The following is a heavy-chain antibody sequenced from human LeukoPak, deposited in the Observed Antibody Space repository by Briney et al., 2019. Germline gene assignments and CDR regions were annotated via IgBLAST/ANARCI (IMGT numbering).Heavy chain of an antibody. Sequence: ASVKVSCKASGYTFTGYYMHWVRQAPGQGLEWMGWINPNSGGTSYAQKFQGRVTMTRDTSISTAYMELSRLRSDDTAVYYCARDVAAAGPRGWFDPWGQGTLVTVSS. CDR2: INPNSGGT. V-gene: IGHV1-2*02. D-gene: IGHD6-13*01. J-gene: IGHJ5*02. CDR1: GYTFTGYY. CDR3: ARDVAAAGPRGWFDP.